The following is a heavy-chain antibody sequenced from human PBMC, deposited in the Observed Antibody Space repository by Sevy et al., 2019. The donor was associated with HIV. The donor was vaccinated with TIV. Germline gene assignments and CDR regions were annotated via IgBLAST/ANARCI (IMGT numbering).Heavy chain of an antibody. CDR3: AGGPANPAMHYFDY. J-gene: IGHJ4*02. V-gene: IGHV3-30-3*01. Sequence: GGSLRLSCAASGFTFSSYAMHWVRQAPGKGLEWVAVISYDGSNKYYADSVKGRFTISRDNSKNTLYLQMNSLRAEDTAVYYCAGGPANPAMHYFDYWGQGTLVTVSS. CDR2: ISYDGSNK. CDR1: GFTFSSYA.